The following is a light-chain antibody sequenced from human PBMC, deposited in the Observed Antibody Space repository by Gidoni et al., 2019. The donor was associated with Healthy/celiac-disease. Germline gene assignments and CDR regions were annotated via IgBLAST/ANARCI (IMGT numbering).Light chain of an antibody. CDR1: QSVSRSY. V-gene: IGKV3-20*01. J-gene: IGKJ1*01. CDR3: QHYGSSPWT. Sequence: ELVLTQSPGTLSLSPGERATLSCRASQSVSRSYLAWYQQKPGQAPRLLIYGASSRATGIPDSFSGSGSGTDFTLTISRLEPEDFALYYCQHYGSSPWTFGQGTKVEIK. CDR2: GAS.